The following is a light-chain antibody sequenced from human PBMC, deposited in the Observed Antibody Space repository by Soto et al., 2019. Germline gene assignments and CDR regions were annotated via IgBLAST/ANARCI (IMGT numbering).Light chain of an antibody. CDR1: ISDVGSYNY. CDR3: SSYTSSSTLVV. V-gene: IGLV2-14*01. CDR2: DVS. Sequence: HSALTQPASVSGSPGQSITISCTGTISDVGSYNYVSWYQQHPGKAPKLMIYDVSKRPSGVSNRFSGSKSGNTASLTISGLQAEDEADYYCSSYTSSSTLVVFGGGTKVTVL. J-gene: IGLJ2*01.